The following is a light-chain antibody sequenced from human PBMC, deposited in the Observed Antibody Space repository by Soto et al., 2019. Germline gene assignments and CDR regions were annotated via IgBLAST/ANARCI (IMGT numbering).Light chain of an antibody. CDR3: QQYNNWPR. Sequence: EILFTQSPFTLSLSPGQRATLSCRASQSVSSSYLAWYQQKPGQAPRLLIYGASSRATGIPDRFSGSGSGTEFTLTISSLQSEDFAVYYCQQYNNWPRFGQGTKVAIK. CDR2: GAS. CDR1: QSVSSSY. J-gene: IGKJ1*01. V-gene: IGKV3-20*01.